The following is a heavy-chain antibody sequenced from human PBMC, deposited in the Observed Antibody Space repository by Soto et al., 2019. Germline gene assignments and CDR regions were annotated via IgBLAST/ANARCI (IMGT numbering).Heavy chain of an antibody. CDR2: ISGSGAST. CDR1: GFSSSGYA. V-gene: IGHV3-23*01. CDR3: AKNSKGYSGSYFDY. Sequence: EVQLLESGGGVGQPGGSLRLSCAATGFSSSGYAMSWVRQAAGKGLEWVSTISGSGASTFYADSVKGRFTISRDNSKNTCYLQINSLRAEDTAVYYCAKNSKGYSGSYFDYWGQGTLVTVSS. J-gene: IGHJ4*02. D-gene: IGHD1-26*01.